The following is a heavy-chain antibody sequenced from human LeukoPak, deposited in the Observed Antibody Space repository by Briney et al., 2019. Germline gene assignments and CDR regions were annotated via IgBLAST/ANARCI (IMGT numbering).Heavy chain of an antibody. CDR2: ISGGAGST. V-gene: IGHV3-23*01. CDR3: AKDKYNFWSGSNYYYMDV. D-gene: IGHD3-3*01. Sequence: GGSLGLSCAASAITFSTYAMSWVRQAPGKGLECVSVISGGAGSTYYADSVKGRFTISRDNSKNTLYLQMNSLRAEDTAVYYCAKDKYNFWSGSNYYYMDVWGKGTTVTVSS. J-gene: IGHJ6*03. CDR1: AITFSTYA.